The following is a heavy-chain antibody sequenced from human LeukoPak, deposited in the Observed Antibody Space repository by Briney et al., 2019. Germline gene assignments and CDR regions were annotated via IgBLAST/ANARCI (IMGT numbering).Heavy chain of an antibody. Sequence: PGGSLRLSCAASGFTFSSYSMNWVRQAPGKGLEWVSSISSSSSYIYYADSVKGRFTISRVNAKNSLYLQMNSLRAEDTAVYYCARDPEIETGFDYWGQGTLVTVSS. J-gene: IGHJ4*02. CDR3: ARDPEIETGFDY. D-gene: IGHD5-24*01. V-gene: IGHV3-21*01. CDR1: GFTFSSYS. CDR2: ISSSSSYI.